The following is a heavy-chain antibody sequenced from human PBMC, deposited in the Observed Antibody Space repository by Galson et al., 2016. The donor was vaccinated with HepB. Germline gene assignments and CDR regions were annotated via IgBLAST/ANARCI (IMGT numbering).Heavy chain of an antibody. Sequence: SLRLSCATSGFTYSTYWMSWVRQSPGKGLEWVGNIKRDGSEKYYVDSVKGRFTVSRDNAKNSLYLQMDSLRADDTAIYYCASGGFDFWGQGTLVTVSS. J-gene: IGHJ4*02. CDR3: ASGGFDF. CDR1: GFTYSTYW. V-gene: IGHV3-7*03. CDR2: IKRDGSEK. D-gene: IGHD3-10*01.